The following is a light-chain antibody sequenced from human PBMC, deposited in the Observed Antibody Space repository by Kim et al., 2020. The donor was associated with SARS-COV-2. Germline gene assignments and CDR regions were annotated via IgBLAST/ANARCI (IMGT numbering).Light chain of an antibody. Sequence: SVTPKEKVTITCRASQSIGTSLHWYQQKADQPPKLLMKYSSQSNTGVPSRFSGSGSETDFTLTISSLEAEDAATYYCHQNSGLPYTFGQGTKLEI. V-gene: IGKV6-21*02. CDR1: QSIGTS. CDR2: YSS. J-gene: IGKJ2*01. CDR3: HQNSGLPYT.